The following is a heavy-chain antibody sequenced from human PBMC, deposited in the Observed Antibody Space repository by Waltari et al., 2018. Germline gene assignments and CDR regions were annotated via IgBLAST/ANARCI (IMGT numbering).Heavy chain of an antibody. V-gene: IGHV4-59*08. D-gene: IGHD1-20*01. CDR2: IHHSGNT. J-gene: IGHJ4*02. Sequence: QVQLQESDPGLVKPSETLSLTCSVSGGSIRSYFWNWIRQAPGKGLQWIGYIHHSGNTKCNPSLKRRLTMAVDTSKSQFSLRLTSVSATDPAVYSCARWDAPGRYFGDWGQGTPVTASS. CDR1: GGSIRSYF. CDR3: ARWDAPGRYFGD.